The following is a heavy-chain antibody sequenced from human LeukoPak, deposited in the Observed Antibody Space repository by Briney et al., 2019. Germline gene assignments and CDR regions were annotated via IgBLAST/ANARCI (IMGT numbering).Heavy chain of an antibody. CDR2: IIPIFGTA. V-gene: IGHV1-69*05. J-gene: IGHJ6*03. Sequence: GASVKVSCKASGGTFSSYAISWVRQAPGQGLEWMGGIIPIFGTANYAQKFQGRVTITTDESTSTAYMELSSLRSEDTAVYYCALGYSSSSLSGYYYMDVWGKGTTVTVSS. D-gene: IGHD6-6*01. CDR3: ALGYSSSSLSGYYYMDV. CDR1: GGTFSSYA.